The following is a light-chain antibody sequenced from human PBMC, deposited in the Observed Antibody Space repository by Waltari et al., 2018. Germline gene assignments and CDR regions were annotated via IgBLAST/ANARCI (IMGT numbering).Light chain of an antibody. CDR3: SSYATTRVI. Sequence: QSALTQPASVSGTPGQSITISCSGTGSDIGGNKYVSWYQQPPGEAPKVIIYDVTRRPSGVSDRFSGSKSGNTAFLTISGLQAEDEADYYCSSYATTRVIFGGGTKVTVL. CDR1: GSDIGGNKY. J-gene: IGLJ2*01. V-gene: IGLV2-14*03. CDR2: DVT.